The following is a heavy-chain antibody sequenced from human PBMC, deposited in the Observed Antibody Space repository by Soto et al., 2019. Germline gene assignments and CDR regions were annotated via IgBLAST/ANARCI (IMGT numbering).Heavy chain of an antibody. D-gene: IGHD3-16*01. CDR1: GGTFSSYA. Sequence: SVKISFHASGGTFSSYAIIWVRPASGHGLDWMAGFIPIFGTATYAQKFQRRITITADTSTTTASRKMSSLRSEDTARYLSARDRITAGVGYYYYYGMDVWGQGTKVTVSS. V-gene: IGHV1-69*06. CDR2: FIPIFGTA. J-gene: IGHJ6*02. CDR3: ARDRITAGVGYYYYYGMDV.